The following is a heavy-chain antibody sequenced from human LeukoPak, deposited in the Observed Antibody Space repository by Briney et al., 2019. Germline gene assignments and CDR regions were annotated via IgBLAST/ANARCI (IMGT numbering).Heavy chain of an antibody. J-gene: IGHJ4*02. V-gene: IGHV1-3*01. D-gene: IGHD3-3*01. CDR1: GYTFTSYA. Sequence: GASVKVSCKASGYTFTSYAMHWVRQAPGQRLEWMGWINAGNGNTKYSQKFQGRVTITRVTSASTAYMELSSLRSEDTAVYYCGRARYDFWSGYYTLFDYWGQGTLVTVSS. CDR3: GRARYDFWSGYYTLFDY. CDR2: INAGNGNT.